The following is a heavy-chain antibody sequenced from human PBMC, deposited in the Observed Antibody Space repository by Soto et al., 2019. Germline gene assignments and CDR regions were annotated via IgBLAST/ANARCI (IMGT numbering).Heavy chain of an antibody. D-gene: IGHD5-18*01. CDR3: ARGYSYGVY. V-gene: IGHV4-34*01. CDR1: GGSFSGYY. Sequence: QVQLQQWGAGLLKPSETLSLTCAVYGGSFSGYYWSWIRQPPGKGLEWIGEINHSGSTNYNPSLKGRVTISVDTSKIQFSLKLSSVTAADTAVYYCARGYSYGVYWGQGTLVTVSS. CDR2: INHSGST. J-gene: IGHJ4*02.